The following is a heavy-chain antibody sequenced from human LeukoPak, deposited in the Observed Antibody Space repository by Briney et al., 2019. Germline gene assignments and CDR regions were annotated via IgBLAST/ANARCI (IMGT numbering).Heavy chain of an antibody. CDR1: GFTFSSYS. CDR2: ISSSSSYI. CDR3: ARVGYCSSTSCYLRISDAFDI. V-gene: IGHV3-21*04. J-gene: IGHJ3*02. Sequence: GGSLRLSCAASGFTFSSYSMNWVRQAPGKGLEWVSSISSSSSYIYYADSVKGRFTISRDNAKNSLYLQMNGMTAEDTAVYYCARVGYCSSTSCYLRISDAFDIWGQGTMVTVSS. D-gene: IGHD2-2*01.